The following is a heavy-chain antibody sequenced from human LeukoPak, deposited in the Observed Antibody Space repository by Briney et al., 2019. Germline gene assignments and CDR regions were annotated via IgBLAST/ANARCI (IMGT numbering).Heavy chain of an antibody. D-gene: IGHD6-19*01. CDR1: GGSISSYH. CDR2: IYYSGST. J-gene: IGHJ6*02. Sequence: SETLSLTCTVSGGSISSYHWRWVRQPPGKGLEWVGFIYYSGSTNYNPSLMSRGTISVGQSYNHVLLKLSTVTAADTGVYYCASGSEVAGAYYYFGMDVWGQRTTVTVSS. CDR3: ASGSEVAGAYYYFGMDV. V-gene: IGHV4-59*01.